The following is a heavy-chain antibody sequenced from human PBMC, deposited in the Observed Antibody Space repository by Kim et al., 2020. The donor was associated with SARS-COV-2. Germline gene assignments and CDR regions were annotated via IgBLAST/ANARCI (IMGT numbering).Heavy chain of an antibody. V-gene: IGHV1-8*01. CDR1: GYTFTSYD. Sequence: ASVKVSCKASGYTFTSYDINWVRQATGQGLEWMGWMNPNSGNTGYAQKFQGRVTMTRNTSISTAYMELSSLRSEDTAVYYCASTPHCSSTSCYPYYYGMDVWGQGTTVTVSS. D-gene: IGHD2-2*01. CDR2: MNPNSGNT. CDR3: ASTPHCSSTSCYPYYYGMDV. J-gene: IGHJ6*02.